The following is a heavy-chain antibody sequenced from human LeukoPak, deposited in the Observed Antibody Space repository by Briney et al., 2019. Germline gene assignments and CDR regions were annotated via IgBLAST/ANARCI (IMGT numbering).Heavy chain of an antibody. CDR3: ATAPDHSSSSVY. CDR1: GYTLTELS. J-gene: IGHJ4*02. CDR2: FDPEDGET. V-gene: IGHV1-24*01. D-gene: IGHD6-13*01. Sequence: ASVTVSCKVSGYTLTELSMHWVRQAPGKGLEWMGGFDPEDGETIYAQKFQGRVTMTEDTSTDTAYMELSSLRSEDTAVYYCATAPDHSSSSVYWGQGTLVTVSS.